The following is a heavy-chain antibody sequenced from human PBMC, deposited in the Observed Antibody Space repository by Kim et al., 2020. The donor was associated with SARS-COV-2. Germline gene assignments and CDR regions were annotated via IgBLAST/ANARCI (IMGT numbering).Heavy chain of an antibody. J-gene: IGHJ2*01. CDR2: ISGSGGST. V-gene: IGHV3-23*01. D-gene: IGHD3-10*01. CDR3: AKDGISIGGSGGYYNPNGLRSFDL. CDR1: GFTFSSYA. Sequence: GGSLRLSCAASGFTFSSYAMSWVRQAPGKGLEWVSAISGSGGSTYYADSVKGRFTISRDNSKNTLYLQMNSLRAEDTAVYYCAKDGISIGGSGGYYNPNGLRSFDLWGGGTLVTVSS.